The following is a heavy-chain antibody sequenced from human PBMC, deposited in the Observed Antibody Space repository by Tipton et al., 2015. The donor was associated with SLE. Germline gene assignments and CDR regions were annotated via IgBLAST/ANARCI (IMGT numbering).Heavy chain of an antibody. Sequence: TLSLTCTVSGGSISSHYWSWIRQPPGKGLEWIGYIYYSGSTNYNPSLKSRVTMSVDTSKNQFSLKLSSVTAADTAVYYCARAGYCSGGSCYHYFDYWGQGTLVTVSS. D-gene: IGHD2-15*01. CDR2: IYYSGST. V-gene: IGHV4-59*11. CDR3: ARAGYCSGGSCYHYFDY. CDR1: GGSISSHY. J-gene: IGHJ4*02.